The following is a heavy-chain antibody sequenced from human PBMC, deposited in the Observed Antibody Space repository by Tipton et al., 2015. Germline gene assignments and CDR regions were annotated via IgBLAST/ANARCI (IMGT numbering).Heavy chain of an antibody. CDR2: ISGSGYYT. V-gene: IGHV3-23*01. J-gene: IGHJ4*02. CDR1: GFAFSGYA. D-gene: IGHD3-22*01. Sequence: SLRLSCAASGFAFSGYAMSWVRQAPGKGLEWVTGISGSGYYTYYADSVKGRFTISRYNSKNTLSLQMNSLRAEDTAVYYCAKVHYYYDSSGPYSFAHWGRGTLVTVSS. CDR3: AKVHYYYDSSGPYSFAH.